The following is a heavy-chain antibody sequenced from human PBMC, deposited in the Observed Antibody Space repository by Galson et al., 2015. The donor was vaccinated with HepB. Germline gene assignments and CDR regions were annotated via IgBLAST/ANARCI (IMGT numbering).Heavy chain of an antibody. D-gene: IGHD2-15*01. V-gene: IGHV3-23*01. Sequence: SLRLSCAASGFAFDNYAMPWVRPAPGKGLEWVSSITNSGSHTYYADSLRGPFTLSRDNSKNTVSLQMISLSADDTAVYYCAKSALRASLHMWYFHYWGPGTLVVVSS. CDR3: AKSALRASLHMWYFHY. CDR2: ITNSGSHT. J-gene: IGHJ4*02. CDR1: GFAFDNYA.